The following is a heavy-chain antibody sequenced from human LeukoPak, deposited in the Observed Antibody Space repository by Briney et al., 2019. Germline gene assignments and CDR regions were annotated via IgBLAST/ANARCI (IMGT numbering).Heavy chain of an antibody. CDR2: IYISGTT. Sequence: SETLSLTCTVSGGSISSYYWSWIRQPPGKGLEWIGRIYISGTTNYNSSLKSRITMSLDTSKNQLSLKLSSVTTADTAVYYCARDEAGSGYIDYWGQGTLVTVSS. CDR3: ARDEAGSGYIDY. D-gene: IGHD3-22*01. CDR1: GGSISSYY. J-gene: IGHJ4*01. V-gene: IGHV4-4*07.